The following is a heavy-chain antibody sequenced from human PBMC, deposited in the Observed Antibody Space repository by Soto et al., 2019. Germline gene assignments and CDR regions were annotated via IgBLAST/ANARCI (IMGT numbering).Heavy chain of an antibody. CDR1: GYTLTDYY. V-gene: IGHV1-2*02. Sequence: ASVKVSCKASGYTLTDYYMHWVRQTPGQGLEWMGWINPKNGDTNSAQKFRGRVTMTRDTSISTAYLELSSLRSDDTAVYYCARSTGSYSYYCMDVVGQGTTVTVSS. D-gene: IGHD1-26*01. J-gene: IGHJ6*02. CDR3: ARSTGSYSYYCMDV. CDR2: INPKNGDT.